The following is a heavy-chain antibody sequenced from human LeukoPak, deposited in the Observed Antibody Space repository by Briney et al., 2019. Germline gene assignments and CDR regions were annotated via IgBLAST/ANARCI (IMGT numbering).Heavy chain of an antibody. CDR3: ARPNITYYYDSSGYDGFDV. D-gene: IGHD3-22*01. Sequence: GDSLKISCKGSGYNFSNYWIAWVRQMPGKGLGWMGIIYPNDSDTRYRPSFQGQVSISADKSINTAYLQWSSLKASDTAMYFCARPNITYYYDSSGYDGFDVWGQGTMVTVSS. CDR2: IYPNDSDT. J-gene: IGHJ3*01. CDR1: GYNFSNYW. V-gene: IGHV5-51*01.